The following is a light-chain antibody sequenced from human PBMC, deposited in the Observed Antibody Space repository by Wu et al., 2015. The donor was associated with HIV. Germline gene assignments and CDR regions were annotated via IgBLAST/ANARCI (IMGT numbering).Light chain of an antibody. CDR2: AAS. CDR1: QGISSY. Sequence: AIRITQSPSTLSASTGDRVTLTCRASQGISSYLAWYQQKPGKAPKLLIYAASTLQSGVPSRFNGSGSGTDFTLTISCLQSEDFATYYCQQYYTYRGTFGQGTKVEVK. CDR3: QQYYTYRGT. J-gene: IGKJ1*01. V-gene: IGKV1-8*01.